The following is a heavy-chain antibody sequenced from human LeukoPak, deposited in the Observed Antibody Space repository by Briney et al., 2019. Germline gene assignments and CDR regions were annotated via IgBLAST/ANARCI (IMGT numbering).Heavy chain of an antibody. J-gene: IGHJ4*02. Sequence: SETPSLTCAVYGGSFSGYYWSWIRQPPGKGLEWIGEINHSGSTNYNPSLKSRVTISVDTSKNQFSLKLSAVTAADTAVYYCARASAARRKYYFDYWGQGTLVTVSS. CDR1: GGSFSGYY. CDR3: ARASAARRKYYFDY. V-gene: IGHV4-34*01. CDR2: INHSGST. D-gene: IGHD6-6*01.